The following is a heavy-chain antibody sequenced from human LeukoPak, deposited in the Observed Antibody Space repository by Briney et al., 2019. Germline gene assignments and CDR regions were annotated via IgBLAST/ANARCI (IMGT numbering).Heavy chain of an antibody. V-gene: IGHV4-38-2*01. Sequence: PSETLSLTRAVSGYSISSGYYWGWIRQPPGKGLEWIGGIFHSGSTYYNPSLKSRVTISVDTSKNQFSLKLSSVTAADTAVYYCARRDFSYWYFDLWGRGTLVIVSS. CDR3: ARRDFSYWYFDL. J-gene: IGHJ2*01. CDR2: IFHSGST. CDR1: GYSISSGYY. D-gene: IGHD3-3*01.